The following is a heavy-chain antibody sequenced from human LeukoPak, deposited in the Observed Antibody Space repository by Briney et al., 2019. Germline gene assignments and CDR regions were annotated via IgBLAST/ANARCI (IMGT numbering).Heavy chain of an antibody. CDR3: ARAGGYLLYFDS. D-gene: IGHD5-12*01. V-gene: IGHV4-59*08. CDR2: IYYGGST. J-gene: IGHJ4*02. CDR1: GGSISSYY. Sequence: PSETLSLTCTVSGGSISSYYWNWIRQLPGKGLEWIGYIYYGGSTNYNPSLKSRVTISVDTSKNEFCLKLNSVTAADTAVYYCARAGGYLLYFDSWGQGTLATVSS.